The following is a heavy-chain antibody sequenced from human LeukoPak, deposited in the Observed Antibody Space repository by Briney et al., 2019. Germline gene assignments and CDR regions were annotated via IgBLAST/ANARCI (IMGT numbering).Heavy chain of an antibody. Sequence: GGSLRLSCAASGFTFSSFGMHWVRQAPGKGLEWVAVIWYDGTNEYYADSVKGRFTISRDNSKSTLYLQMNSLRVEDTAVYYCAKDAPYASIWYYFDSWGQGTLVTVSS. D-gene: IGHD6-13*01. CDR2: IWYDGTNE. J-gene: IGHJ4*02. V-gene: IGHV3-33*06. CDR3: AKDAPYASIWYYFDS. CDR1: GFTFSSFG.